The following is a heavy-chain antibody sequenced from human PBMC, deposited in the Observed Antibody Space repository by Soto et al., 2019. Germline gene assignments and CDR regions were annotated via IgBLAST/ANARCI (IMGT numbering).Heavy chain of an antibody. Sequence: PGGSLRLSCAASGFTFSSYAMHWVRQAPGKGLEWVAVISYDGSNKYYADSVKGRYTISRDNSKTALYLQMNSLRAEDTAVYYCATNARSCWLGCQYYDYDYGMDLWGQGTTVTVSS. D-gene: IGHD2-15*01. CDR3: ATNARSCWLGCQYYDYDYGMDL. J-gene: IGHJ6*02. V-gene: IGHV3-30-3*01. CDR1: GFTFSSYA. CDR2: ISYDGSNK.